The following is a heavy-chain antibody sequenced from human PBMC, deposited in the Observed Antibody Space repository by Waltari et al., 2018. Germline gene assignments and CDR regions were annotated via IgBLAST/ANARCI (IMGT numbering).Heavy chain of an antibody. D-gene: IGHD3-3*01. CDR3: ARAGLRFLVPYGMDV. J-gene: IGHJ6*02. V-gene: IGHV3-21*01. CDR2: ISSSSSYI. CDR1: GFTFSSYS. Sequence: EVQLVESGGGLVKPGGSLRLSCAASGFTFSSYSMNWVRQAPGKGLEWVSSISSSSSYIYYADSVKGRFTISRDNAKNSLYLQMNSLRAEDTAVYYCARAGLRFLVPYGMDVWGQGTTVTVSS.